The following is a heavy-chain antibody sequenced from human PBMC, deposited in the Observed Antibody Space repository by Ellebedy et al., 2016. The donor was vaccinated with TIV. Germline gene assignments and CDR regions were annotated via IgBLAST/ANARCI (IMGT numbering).Heavy chain of an antibody. CDR1: GFTFSSYG. CDR2: IRYDGSNK. V-gene: IGHV3-30*02. Sequence: GESLKISCAASGFTFSSYGMHWVRQAPGKGLEWVAFIRYDGSNKYYADSVNGRFTITRDDSKNTLYLQMNSLRAEDTAVYYCARDPGGGGDYGDNWFDPWGQGTLVTVSS. CDR3: ARDPGGGGDYGDNWFDP. D-gene: IGHD3-10*01. J-gene: IGHJ5*02.